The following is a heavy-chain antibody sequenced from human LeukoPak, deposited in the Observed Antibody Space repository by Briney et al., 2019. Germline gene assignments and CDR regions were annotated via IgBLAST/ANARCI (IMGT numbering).Heavy chain of an antibody. D-gene: IGHD4-11*01. CDR1: GFTFSSYG. Sequence: GGSLRLSCAASGFTFSSYGMHWVRQAPGKGLDWVAFIRSDGSTKYYADSVRGRFTISRDNSKNILSLQMNSLRAEDTAVYYCAREMTTPDDAFDIWGQGTMVTVSS. CDR2: IRSDGSTK. J-gene: IGHJ3*02. V-gene: IGHV3-30*02. CDR3: AREMTTPDDAFDI.